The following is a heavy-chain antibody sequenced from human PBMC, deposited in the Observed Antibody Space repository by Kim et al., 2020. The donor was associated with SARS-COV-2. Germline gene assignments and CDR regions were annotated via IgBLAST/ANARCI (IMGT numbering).Heavy chain of an antibody. J-gene: IGHJ3*02. CDR2: ISSSSSYI. V-gene: IGHV3-21*04. CDR3: ARDYHTERTVGAFDI. D-gene: IGHD1-1*01. CDR1: GFTFSSYS. Sequence: GGSLRLSCAASGFTFSSYSMNWVRQAPGKGLEWVSSISSSSSYIYYADSVKGRFTISRDNAKNSLYLQMNSLRAEDTAVYYCARDYHTERTVGAFDICGQGTTVTVSS.